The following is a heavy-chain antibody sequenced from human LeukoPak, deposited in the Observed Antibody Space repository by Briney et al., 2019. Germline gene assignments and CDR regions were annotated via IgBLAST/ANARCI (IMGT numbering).Heavy chain of an antibody. D-gene: IGHD2-8*01. CDR2: IYPGDSDT. J-gene: IGHJ4*02. V-gene: IGHV5-51*01. CDR1: GYSFTSYW. CDR3: ASLARRVYVEYYFDY. Sequence: GESLKISCKGSGYSFTSYWLGWVRQMPGKGLEWVGIIYPGDSDTRYRPSFQGQVTMSADKSITTAYLQWSSLKASDTDMYYCASLARRVYVEYYFDYWGQGTLVSVSS.